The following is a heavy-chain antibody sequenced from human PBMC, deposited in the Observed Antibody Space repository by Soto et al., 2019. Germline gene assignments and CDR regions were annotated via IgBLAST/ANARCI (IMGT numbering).Heavy chain of an antibody. D-gene: IGHD3-10*01. CDR2: IIPSLNTA. V-gene: IGHV1-69*01. CDR1: GGTFSSYS. CDR3: ARVDYDSTYGFYYYGLDV. Sequence: QVHLVQSGAEVKKPGSSVRVSCKTSGGTFSSYSFTWVRQAPGQGLEWMGEIIPSLNTANFAQKFQSRVTITADEPTSTVYMDLSSLSPSDTAVYYCARVDYDSTYGFYYYGLDVWGQGTTVTVAS. J-gene: IGHJ6*02.